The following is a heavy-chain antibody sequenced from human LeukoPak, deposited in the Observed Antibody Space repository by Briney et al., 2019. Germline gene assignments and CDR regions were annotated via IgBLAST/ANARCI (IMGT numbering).Heavy chain of an antibody. J-gene: IGHJ4*02. CDR3: ARALEGYSSSSGLDY. CDR2: ISYDGSNK. CDR1: GFTFSSYA. V-gene: IGHV3-30*01. Sequence: GRSLRLSCAASGFTFSSYAMHWVRQAPGKGLEWVAVISYDGSNKYYADSVKGRFTISRDNSKNTLYLQMNSLRAEDTAVYYCARALEGYSSSSGLDYWGQGTLVTVSS. D-gene: IGHD6-6*01.